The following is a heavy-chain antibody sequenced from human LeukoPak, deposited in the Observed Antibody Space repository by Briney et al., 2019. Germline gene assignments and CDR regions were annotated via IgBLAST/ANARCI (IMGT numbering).Heavy chain of an antibody. CDR3: AKEGFDY. J-gene: IGHJ4*02. CDR1: GFSIGNYG. V-gene: IGHV3-30*18. Sequence: GGSLRLSCAVSGFSIGNYGMHWVRQAPDKGLEWVAMISHDGGAKYYGDSVKGRLTISRDNSKNTLYLQMNSLRAEDTALYYCAKEGFDYWGQGTLVTVSS. CDR2: ISHDGGAK.